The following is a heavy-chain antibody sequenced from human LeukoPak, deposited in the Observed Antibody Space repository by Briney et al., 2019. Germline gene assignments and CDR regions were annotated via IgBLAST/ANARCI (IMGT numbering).Heavy chain of an antibody. Sequence: ASVKVSCKASGYTFTSYYMHWVRQAPRQGLEWMGIINPSGGSTSYAQKFQGRVTMTRDTSTSTVYMELSSLRSEDAAVYYCARAAAGFFDYWGQGTLVTVSS. V-gene: IGHV1-46*01. J-gene: IGHJ4*02. D-gene: IGHD6-13*01. CDR3: ARAAAGFFDY. CDR1: GYTFTSYY. CDR2: INPSGGST.